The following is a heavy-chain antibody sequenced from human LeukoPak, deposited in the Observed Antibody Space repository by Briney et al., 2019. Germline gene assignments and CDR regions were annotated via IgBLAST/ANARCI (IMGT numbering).Heavy chain of an antibody. V-gene: IGHV3-74*01. J-gene: IGHJ4*02. CDR3: ARRNY. Sequence: PGGSLRLSCAASGFTFSSYAISWVRQAPGKGLVWVSRINTDGSITNYADSVKGRFTISRDNAKNTLYLQMNSLRAEDTAVYYCARRNYWGQGTLVTVSS. CDR1: GFTFSSYA. CDR2: INTDGSIT.